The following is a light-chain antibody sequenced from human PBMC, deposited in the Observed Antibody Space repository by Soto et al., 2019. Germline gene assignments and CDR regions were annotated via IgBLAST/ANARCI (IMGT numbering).Light chain of an antibody. Sequence: QSVLAQPPSVSGAPGQRVTISCSGTTSNIWADYDVQWYRQLPGTAPKLLIHGNTNRPSGVPDRFSGSKSGTSASLAITGLQSEDEGDYYCQSYDSGLRGYVFGSGTKLTVL. CDR3: QSYDSGLRGYV. J-gene: IGLJ1*01. CDR2: GNT. CDR1: TSNIWADYD. V-gene: IGLV1-40*01.